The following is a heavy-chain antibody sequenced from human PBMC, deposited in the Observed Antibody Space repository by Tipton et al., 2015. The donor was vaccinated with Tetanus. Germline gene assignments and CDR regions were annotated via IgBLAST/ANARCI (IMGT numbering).Heavy chain of an antibody. CDR2: SWYDGTDK. V-gene: IGHV3-33*01. CDR3: AREADCICGRCFSGDFAP. D-gene: IGHD2-15*01. CDR1: GFIFSSYG. Sequence: SLRLSCAASGFIFSSYGIHWVRQAPGKGLEWLAVSWYDGTDKYYADYVKVRFTISRDNSKNTLYLQMYSLRAEDTAFYYCAREADCICGRCFSGDFAPWGQGTQVTFSS. J-gene: IGHJ5*02.